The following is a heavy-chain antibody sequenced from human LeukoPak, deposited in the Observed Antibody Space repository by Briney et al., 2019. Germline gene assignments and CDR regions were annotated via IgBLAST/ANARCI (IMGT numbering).Heavy chain of an antibody. V-gene: IGHV3-11*04. D-gene: IGHD3-22*01. J-gene: IGHJ4*02. Sequence: GGSLRPSRAASGFTFSDYYMSWIRQAPGKGLEWVSYISSSGSTIYYADSVKGRFTISRDNAKNSLYLQMNSLRAEDTAVYYCARDHPTMIVVANYGFDYWGQGTLGTVSS. CDR2: ISSSGSTI. CDR3: ARDHPTMIVVANYGFDY. CDR1: GFTFSDYY.